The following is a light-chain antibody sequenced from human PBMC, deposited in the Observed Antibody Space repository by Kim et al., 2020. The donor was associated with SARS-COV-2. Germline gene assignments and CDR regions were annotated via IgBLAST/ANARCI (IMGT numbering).Light chain of an antibody. J-gene: IGKJ2*01. CDR2: GAS. CDR3: QQYGSTPYT. CDR1: QSFSSSY. V-gene: IGKV3-20*01. Sequence: LSPGERATLSCRASQSFSSSYLAWYQHKPGQAPRLLIYGASSRATGIPDRISGSGSGTDFSLTISRLEPEDFAVYYCQQYGSTPYTFGQGTKLEI.